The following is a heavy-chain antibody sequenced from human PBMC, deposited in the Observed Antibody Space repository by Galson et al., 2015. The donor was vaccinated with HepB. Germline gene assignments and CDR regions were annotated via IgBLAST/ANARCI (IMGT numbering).Heavy chain of an antibody. D-gene: IGHD2-21*02. CDR2: IYYSGST. Sequence: LTCTVSGGSISSYYWSWIRQPPGKRLEWIGYIYYSGSTNYNPSLKSRVTISVDTSKNQFSLKLSSVTAADTAVYYCARKVVYCGGDCLDYWGQGTLVTVSS. J-gene: IGHJ4*02. CDR3: ARKVVYCGGDCLDY. CDR1: GGSISSYY. V-gene: IGHV4-59*01.